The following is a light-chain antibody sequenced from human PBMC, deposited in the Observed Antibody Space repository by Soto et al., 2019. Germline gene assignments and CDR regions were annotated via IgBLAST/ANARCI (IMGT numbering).Light chain of an antibody. Sequence: EIVLTQSPATLSLSPGERATLSSRASQSVSSYLAWYQQKPGQAPRLLIYDASNRATGIPARFSGSGSGTDFTLTISSLEPEDFAVYYCQQRSNWLITFGQGTRLEIK. CDR1: QSVSSY. J-gene: IGKJ5*01. V-gene: IGKV3-11*01. CDR2: DAS. CDR3: QQRSNWLIT.